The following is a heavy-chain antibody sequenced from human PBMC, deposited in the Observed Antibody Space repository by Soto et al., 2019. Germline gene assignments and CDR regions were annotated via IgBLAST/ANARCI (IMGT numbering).Heavy chain of an antibody. CDR3: ARDLSGDTTPYFDL. CDR1: GFAFSSYW. CDR2: IYNDGSRT. D-gene: IGHD1-1*01. V-gene: IGHV3-74*01. J-gene: IGHJ4*02. Sequence: EGQLVESGGGLVQPGGSLRLSCAASGFAFSSYWMHWVRQTPGKGPVWVSRIYNDGSRTAYADSVKGRFTISRDNAKNTMYLQMSSLTVEDTAVYYCARDLSGDTTPYFDLWGQGPLVTVSS.